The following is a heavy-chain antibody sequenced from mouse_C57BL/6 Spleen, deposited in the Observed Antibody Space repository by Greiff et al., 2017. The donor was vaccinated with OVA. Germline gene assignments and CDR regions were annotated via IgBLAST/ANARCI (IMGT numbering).Heavy chain of an antibody. CDR2: IYPGSGNT. CDR1: GYSFTSYY. V-gene: IGHV1-66*01. Sequence: VQLQQSGPELVKPGASVKISCKASGYSFTSYYIHWVKQRPGQGLEWIGWIYPGSGNTKYNEKFKGKATLTADTSSSTAYMQLSSLTSEDSAVYYCARELRLQDYAMDYWGQGTSVTVSS. D-gene: IGHD3-2*02. CDR3: ARELRLQDYAMDY. J-gene: IGHJ4*01.